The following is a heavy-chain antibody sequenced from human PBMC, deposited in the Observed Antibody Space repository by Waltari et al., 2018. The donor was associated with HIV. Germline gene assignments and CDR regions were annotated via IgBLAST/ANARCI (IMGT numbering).Heavy chain of an antibody. CDR1: GGSISSSSYY. V-gene: IGHV4-39*01. CDR3: ATPGEYSSGWYKDAFDI. J-gene: IGHJ3*02. D-gene: IGHD6-19*01. CDR2: IYYSGST. Sequence: QLQLQESGPGLVKPSETLSLTCTVSGGSISSSSYYWGWIRQPPGKGLEWIGSIYYSGSTYYNPSLKSRVTISVDTSKNQFSLKLSSVTAADTAVYYCATPGEYSSGWYKDAFDIWGQGTMVTVSS.